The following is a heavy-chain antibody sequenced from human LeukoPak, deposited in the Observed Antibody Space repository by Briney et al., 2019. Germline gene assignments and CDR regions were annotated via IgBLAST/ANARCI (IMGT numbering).Heavy chain of an antibody. D-gene: IGHD2-15*01. CDR3: ARFSSYSLYFDS. V-gene: IGHV4-4*09. J-gene: IGHJ4*02. Sequence: SETLSLTCTVSGGPISSYYWSWIRQPPGKGLEGIGYIYNSGSTNYNPSLKSRVTISVETYQNKLSLQLSSVTAADTAVYYCARFSSYSLYFDSWGQGTLVTASS. CDR1: GGPISSYY. CDR2: IYNSGST.